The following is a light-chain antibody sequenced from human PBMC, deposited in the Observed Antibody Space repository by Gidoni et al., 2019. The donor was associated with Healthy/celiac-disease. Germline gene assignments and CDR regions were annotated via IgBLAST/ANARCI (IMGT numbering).Light chain of an antibody. CDR1: SSNTGAGYD. J-gene: IGLJ2*01. CDR3: QSYDSSLSVVV. CDR2: GNS. Sequence: QSVLTQPPSVSAAPGQRVTISCTGSSSNTGAGYDVHWYQQLPGTAPKLLIYGNSNRPSGVPDRFSGSKSGTSASLAITGLQAEDEADYYCQSYDSSLSVVVFGGGTKLTVL. V-gene: IGLV1-40*01.